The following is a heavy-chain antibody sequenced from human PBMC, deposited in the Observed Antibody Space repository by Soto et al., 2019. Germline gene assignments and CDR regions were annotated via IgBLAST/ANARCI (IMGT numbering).Heavy chain of an antibody. CDR1: GYTFTSYG. V-gene: IGHV1-18*01. J-gene: IGHJ5*02. D-gene: IGHD3-10*01. CDR2: ISAYNGNT. Sequence: ASVKVSCKASGYTFTSYGISWVRQAPGQGLEWMGWISAYNGNTNYAQKLQGRVTMTTDTSTSTAYMELRSLRSDDTAVYYCARTKLLWSGELSQNWFDPWGQGTLVTVSS. CDR3: ARTKLLWSGELSQNWFDP.